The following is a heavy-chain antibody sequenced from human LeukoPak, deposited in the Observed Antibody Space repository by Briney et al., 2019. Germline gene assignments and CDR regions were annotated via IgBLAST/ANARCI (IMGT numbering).Heavy chain of an antibody. CDR1: GGSISSGDYY. CDR2: IYYSGST. Sequence: PSETLSLTCTVSGGSISSGDYYWSWIRQPPGKGLEWIGYIYYSGSTYYNPSLKSRVTISVDTPKNQFSLKLSSVTAADTAAYYCASKFEGSLPSRGELLNGFDPWGQGTLVTVSS. CDR3: ASKFEGSLPSRGELLNGFDP. V-gene: IGHV4-30-4*01. D-gene: IGHD1-26*01. J-gene: IGHJ5*02.